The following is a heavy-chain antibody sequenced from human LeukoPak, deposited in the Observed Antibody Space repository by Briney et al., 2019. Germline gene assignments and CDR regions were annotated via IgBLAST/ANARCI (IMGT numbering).Heavy chain of an antibody. V-gene: IGHV1-2*02. J-gene: IGHJ4*02. CDR1: GYTFTGYY. CDR2: INPNSGGT. Sequence: GASVKVSCKASGYTFTGYYMHWVRQAPGQGREWMGWINPNSGGTNYAQKFQGRVTMTRDTSISTAYVELSSLTSDDTAVYFCATGSSYGDYWGQGTLVTVSS. CDR3: ATGSSYGDY. D-gene: IGHD5-18*01.